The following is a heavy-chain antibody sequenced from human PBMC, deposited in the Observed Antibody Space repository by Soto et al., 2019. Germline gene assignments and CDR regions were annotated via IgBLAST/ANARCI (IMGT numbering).Heavy chain of an antibody. Sequence: QVQLQQWGAGLLKPSETLSLTCAVYGGSFSGYYWSWIRQPPGKGLEWIGEINHSGSTNYNPSLKSRVTISVDTSKNQFSLKLSSVTAADTAVYYCARGVYCSSTSCYGGLSYFDYWGQGALVTVSS. CDR3: ARGVYCSSTSCYGGLSYFDY. CDR2: INHSGST. CDR1: GGSFSGYY. J-gene: IGHJ4*02. D-gene: IGHD2-2*01. V-gene: IGHV4-34*01.